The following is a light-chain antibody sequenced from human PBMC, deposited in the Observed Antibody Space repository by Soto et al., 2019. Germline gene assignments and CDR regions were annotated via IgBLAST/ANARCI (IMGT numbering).Light chain of an antibody. CDR2: GAS. J-gene: IGKJ1*01. CDR3: QQYGSSGT. Sequence: EIVMTQSPATLSVSPGERATLSCRASQSVSSNFAWYQQKPGQAPRLLIYGASNRATGIPDRFSGSGSGTDFTLTISRMEPEDSAVDYCQQYGSSGTFGQGTKVDIK. V-gene: IGKV3-20*01. CDR1: QSVSSN.